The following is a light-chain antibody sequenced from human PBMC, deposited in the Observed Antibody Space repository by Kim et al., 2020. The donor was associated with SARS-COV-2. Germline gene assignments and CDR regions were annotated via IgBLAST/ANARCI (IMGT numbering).Light chain of an antibody. CDR1: PGNRKY. CDR3: QQYDNLFT. J-gene: IGKJ3*01. V-gene: IGKV1-33*01. Sequence: SASGGEQVTIHLQGSPGNRKYFKWESQEPRKAPKLLIYDASNLETGVPSRFSGSGSGTDFTFTISSLQPEDIATYYCQQYDNLFTFGPGTKVDIK. CDR2: DAS.